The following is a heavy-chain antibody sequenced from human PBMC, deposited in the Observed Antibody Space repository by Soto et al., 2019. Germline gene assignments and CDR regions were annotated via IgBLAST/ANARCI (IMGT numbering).Heavy chain of an antibody. V-gene: IGHV4-30-4*01. CDR3: ARVMCSGGSCYHIHFDY. CDR1: GGSISSGDYY. CDR2: IYYSGST. J-gene: IGHJ4*02. Sequence: QVQLQESGPGLVKPSQTLSLTCTVSGGSISSGDYYWSWIRQPPGKGLEWLGYIYYSGSTYYNPSLKSRVTISVDTSKNQFSLKLSSVTAADTAVYYCARVMCSGGSCYHIHFDYWGQGTLVTVSS. D-gene: IGHD2-15*01.